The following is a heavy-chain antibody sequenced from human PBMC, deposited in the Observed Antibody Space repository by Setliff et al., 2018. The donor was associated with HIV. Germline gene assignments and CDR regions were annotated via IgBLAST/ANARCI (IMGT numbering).Heavy chain of an antibody. Sequence: SETLSLTCTVSGGSISDYFWNWIRQPPGKGLEWIGYIYDSGNTNYNPSLESRVSISVDTSKKQFSLELNSVTAADTAVYYCARGHTKNYYGGDFFDFWGQGLLVTVSS. CDR2: IYDSGNT. CDR1: GGSISDYF. CDR3: ARGHTKNYYGGDFFDF. V-gene: IGHV4-59*01. J-gene: IGHJ4*02. D-gene: IGHD1-26*01.